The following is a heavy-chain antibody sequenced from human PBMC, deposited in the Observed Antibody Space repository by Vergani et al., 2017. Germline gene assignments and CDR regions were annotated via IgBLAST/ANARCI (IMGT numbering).Heavy chain of an antibody. CDR1: GGTFSSYA. CDR3: ARVAPMVRGVISGYYYYYMDV. CDR2: ISAYNGNT. Sequence: QVRLVQSGAEVKKPGSSVKVSCKASGGTFSSYAISWVRQAPGQGLEWMGWISAYNGNTNYAQKLQGRVTMTTDTSTSTAYMELRSLRSDDTAVYYCARVAPMVRGVISGYYYYYMDVWGKGTTVTVSS. D-gene: IGHD3-10*01. J-gene: IGHJ6*03. V-gene: IGHV1-18*01.